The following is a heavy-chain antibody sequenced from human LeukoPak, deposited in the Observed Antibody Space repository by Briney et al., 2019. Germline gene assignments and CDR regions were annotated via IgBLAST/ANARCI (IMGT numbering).Heavy chain of an antibody. CDR3: ARDKKSGEPSEIDS. V-gene: IGHV3-74*03. Sequence: GGSLRLSCAASGFTFSNYCVHWVRQAPGKGLVWVSRINRDGSSTEYADSVKGQFTVNIDSAKKTLNLQMKSLRAEAPAVYYCARDKKSGEPSEIDSRGQGTLVTVSS. D-gene: IGHD1-26*01. CDR2: INRDGSST. CDR1: GFTFSNYC. J-gene: IGHJ4*02.